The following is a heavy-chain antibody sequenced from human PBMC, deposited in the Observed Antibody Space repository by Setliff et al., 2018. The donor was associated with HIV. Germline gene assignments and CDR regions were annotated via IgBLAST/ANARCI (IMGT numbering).Heavy chain of an antibody. CDR1: GFTFSHAW. V-gene: IGHV3-15*01. CDR3: TADLPGGISDCFDY. CDR2: IKSKSDGGTT. D-gene: IGHD2-15*01. Sequence: GGSLRLSCAASGFTFSHAWMTWVRQAPGKGLEWVGLIKSKSDGGTTDYAASVKGRFNVSREDSENTVYLQLNNVKTEDTAVYYCTADLPGGISDCFDYWGQGTQVTVSS. J-gene: IGHJ4*02.